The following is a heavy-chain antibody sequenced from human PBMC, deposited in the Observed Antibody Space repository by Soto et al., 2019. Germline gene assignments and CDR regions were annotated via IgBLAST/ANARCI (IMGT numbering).Heavy chain of an antibody. CDR3: AKEMYPRTVLDSGSPWGDY. Sequence: GGSLRLSCAGSGFTFSGYWMTWVRQPPGKGLEWVASVNQDGTQKFYVDSVKGRFTVSRDNAQNSLFLQMISLRADDPAVYFCAKEMYPRTVLDSGSPWGDYWGQGTLVTVPQ. V-gene: IGHV3-7*01. J-gene: IGHJ4*02. CDR2: VNQDGTQK. D-gene: IGHD6-6*01. CDR1: GFTFSGYW.